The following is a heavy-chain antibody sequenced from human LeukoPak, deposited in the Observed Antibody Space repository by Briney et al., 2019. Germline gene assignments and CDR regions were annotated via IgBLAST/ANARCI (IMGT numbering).Heavy chain of an antibody. CDR1: GYTFTGYY. V-gene: IGHV1-2*02. CDR3: ARERGSYGAFDI. CDR2: INPNSGGT. Sequence: ASVKVSCKASGYTFTGYYMHWVRQAPGQGREWMGWINPNSGGTNYVQKFQGRVTMTRDTSISTAYMELSRLRSDDTAVYYCARERGSYGAFDIWGQGTMVTVSS. D-gene: IGHD1-26*01. J-gene: IGHJ3*02.